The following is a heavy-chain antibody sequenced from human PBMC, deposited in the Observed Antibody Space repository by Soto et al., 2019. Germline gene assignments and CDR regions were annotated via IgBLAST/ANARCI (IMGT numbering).Heavy chain of an antibody. Sequence: SETLSLTCAVYGGSFSGYYWSWIRQPPGKGLEWIGEINHSGSTNYNPSLKSRVTISVDTSKNQFSLKLSSVTAADTAVYYCARGWVYSSSSGYWFDPCGQGTLVTVSS. CDR3: ARGWVYSSSSGYWFDP. CDR1: GGSFSGYY. D-gene: IGHD6-6*01. J-gene: IGHJ5*02. CDR2: INHSGST. V-gene: IGHV4-34*01.